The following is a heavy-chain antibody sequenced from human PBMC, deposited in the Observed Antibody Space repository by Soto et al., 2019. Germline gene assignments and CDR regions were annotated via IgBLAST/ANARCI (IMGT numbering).Heavy chain of an antibody. CDR3: AREKYDSSFDY. CDR1: CGSISSSNW. Sequence: SETLSLTCAVSCGSISSSNWWSWVRQPPGKGLEWIGAIYHSGSTNYTPSLKSRVTISVDTSRNQFSLKLSSVTAADTAMYYCAREKYDSSFDYWGQGTLVTVSS. V-gene: IGHV4-4*02. CDR2: IYHSGST. J-gene: IGHJ4*02. D-gene: IGHD3-22*01.